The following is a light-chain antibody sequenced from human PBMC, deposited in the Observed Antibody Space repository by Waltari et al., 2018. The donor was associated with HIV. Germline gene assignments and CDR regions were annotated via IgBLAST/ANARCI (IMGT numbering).Light chain of an antibody. V-gene: IGKV4-1*01. CDR3: QQHYTTPYT. Sequence: DILMSPSPDSLALSLGERATINCKANQSVLYSSNNKNFLAWYQQKSGQRPKLLVYWASTRESGVPDRFSGSGSGTDFTLTISSLQAEDVAVYFCQQHYTTPYTFGQGTKLEIK. CDR2: WAS. J-gene: IGKJ2*01. CDR1: QSVLYSSNNKNF.